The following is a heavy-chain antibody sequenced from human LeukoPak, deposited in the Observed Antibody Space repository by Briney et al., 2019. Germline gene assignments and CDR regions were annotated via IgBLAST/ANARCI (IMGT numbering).Heavy chain of an antibody. CDR1: GGSISSSSYY. CDR2: IYYSGST. J-gene: IGHJ5*02. CDR3: ARELLPGIAAADTMNWFDP. V-gene: IGHV4-39*07. Sequence: SETLSLTCTVSGGSISSSSYYWGWIRQPPGKGLEWIGSIYYSGSTYYNPSLKSRVTISVDTSKNQFSLKLSSVTAADTAVYYCARELLPGIAAADTMNWFDPWGQGTLVTVSS. D-gene: IGHD6-13*01.